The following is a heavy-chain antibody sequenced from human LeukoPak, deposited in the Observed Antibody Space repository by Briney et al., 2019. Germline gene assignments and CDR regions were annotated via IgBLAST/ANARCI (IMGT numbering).Heavy chain of an antibody. Sequence: SETLSLTCAVYGGSFSGYYWSWIRQPPGKGLEWIGEINHSGSTNYNPSLKSRVTISVDTSKNQFSLKLSSVTAADTAVYYCARYDVVVVTAADAFDIWGQGTMVTVSS. J-gene: IGHJ3*02. V-gene: IGHV4-34*01. D-gene: IGHD2-21*02. CDR1: GGSFSGYY. CDR3: ARYDVVVVTAADAFDI. CDR2: INHSGST.